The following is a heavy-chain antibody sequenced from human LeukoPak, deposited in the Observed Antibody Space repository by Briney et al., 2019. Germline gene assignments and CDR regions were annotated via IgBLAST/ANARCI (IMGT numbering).Heavy chain of an antibody. J-gene: IGHJ5*02. CDR1: GFTFSSYA. CDR3: ARASPSDILTGIGWFDP. CDR2: ISYDGSNK. V-gene: IGHV3-30*04. Sequence: PGRSLRLSCAASGFTFSSYAMHWDRQAPGKGLEWVAVISYDGSNKYYADSVKGRFTISRDNSKNTLYLQMNSLRAEDTAVYYCARASPSDILTGIGWFDPWGQGTLVTVSS. D-gene: IGHD3-9*01.